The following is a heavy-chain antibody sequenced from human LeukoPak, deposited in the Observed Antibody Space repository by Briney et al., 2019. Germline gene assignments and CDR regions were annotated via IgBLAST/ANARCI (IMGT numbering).Heavy chain of an antibody. CDR3: ASLGSHNWFDP. CDR1: GGSISSYY. Sequence: WETLSLTRTVSGGSISSYYWSWIRQPPGKGLEWIGYIYYTGSTNYNPSLKSRVTISVDTPKNQFSLKRSSVTAADTAVYYCASLGSHNWFDPWGQGALVTVSS. CDR2: IYYTGST. D-gene: IGHD2-15*01. V-gene: IGHV4-59*08. J-gene: IGHJ5*02.